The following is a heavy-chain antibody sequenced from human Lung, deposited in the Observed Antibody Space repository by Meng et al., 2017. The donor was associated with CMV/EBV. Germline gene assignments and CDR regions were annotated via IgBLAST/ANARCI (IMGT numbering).Heavy chain of an antibody. D-gene: IGHD3-16*01. CDR3: ARRLWGFFDS. Sequence: SETLSLXCSVSAGSVSSTHYYWGWIRQPPGKGLEWIGHVYYNGSTYHNPSLKSRVTMSVDTSKNHFSLNVSSVTAADTAVYYCARRLWGFFDSWGQGTVV. CDR2: VYYNGST. CDR1: AGSVSSTHYY. V-gene: IGHV4-39*02. J-gene: IGHJ4*02.